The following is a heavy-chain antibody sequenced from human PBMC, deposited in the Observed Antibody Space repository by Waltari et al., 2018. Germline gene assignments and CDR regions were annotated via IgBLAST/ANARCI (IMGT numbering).Heavy chain of an antibody. V-gene: IGHV3-7*01. Sequence: EVQLVESGGGFVQPGGSLRLSCAASVFTFSTSWMDWVRQAQGRGLEWVANIKPDGSERHYVDSVQGRFTVSRDNAQNLLYLQINTLRVDDTAVYYCSLSLNSWGQGTLVTVSP. CDR1: VFTFSTSW. CDR3: SLSLNS. CDR2: IKPDGSER. J-gene: IGHJ4*02.